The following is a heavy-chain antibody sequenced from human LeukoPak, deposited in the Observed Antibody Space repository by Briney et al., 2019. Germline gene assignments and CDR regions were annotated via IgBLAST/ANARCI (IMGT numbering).Heavy chain of an antibody. D-gene: IGHD2-15*01. CDR2: IYYSGST. J-gene: IGHJ5*02. CDR1: GGSISSYY. V-gene: IGHV4-59*01. Sequence: SETLSLTCTVSGGSISSYYWSWIRQPPGKGLEWIGYIYYSGSTNYNPSLKSRVTISVDTSKNQFSLKLSSVTAADTAVYYCARASEGYCSGGSCYPEVEGWFDPWGQGTLVTVSS. CDR3: ARASEGYCSGGSCYPEVEGWFDP.